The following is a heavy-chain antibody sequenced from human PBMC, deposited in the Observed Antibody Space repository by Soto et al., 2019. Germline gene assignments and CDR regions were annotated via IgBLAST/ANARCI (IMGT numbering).Heavy chain of an antibody. D-gene: IGHD5-12*01. J-gene: IGHJ5*02. CDR2: INPSGGST. CDR3: ASGGVSGRTRDGYHNWVDP. Sequence: SVKGSCKASGYTFTSYYMHWVRQAPGQGLEWMGIINPSGGSTSYAQKFQGRVTMTRDTSTSTVYMELSSLRSEDTAGYYCASGGVSGRTRDGYHNWVDPRGRG. V-gene: IGHV1-46*01. CDR1: GYTFTSYY.